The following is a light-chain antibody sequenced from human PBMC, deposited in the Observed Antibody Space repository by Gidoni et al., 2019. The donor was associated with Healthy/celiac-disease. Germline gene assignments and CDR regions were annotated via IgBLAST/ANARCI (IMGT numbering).Light chain of an antibody. CDR1: SSDVGGYNY. CDR3: SSYTSSSTGV. Sequence: QSALTQPASVSGSPGQSLTISCTGTSSDVGGYNYVSWYQPHPGKAPKLMIYEVSNRPSGVSNRFSGSKSGNTASLTISGLQAEDEADYYCSSYTSSSTGVFGGGTKLTVL. CDR2: EVS. J-gene: IGLJ2*01. V-gene: IGLV2-14*01.